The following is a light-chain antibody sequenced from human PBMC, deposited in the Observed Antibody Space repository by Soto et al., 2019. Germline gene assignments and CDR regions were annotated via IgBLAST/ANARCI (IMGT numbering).Light chain of an antibody. V-gene: IGKV3-15*01. J-gene: IGKJ5*01. CDR2: DVS. CDR1: QSISNN. Sequence: EIVMTQSPATLSVARGERATLSCRASQSISNNLAWYQQQPGQTPRLLIYDVSHRATGVPARFSGTGSETDFTLTFSGLQSEDSAVYFCQQYNNWPFSFGQGTRLEIK. CDR3: QQYNNWPFS.